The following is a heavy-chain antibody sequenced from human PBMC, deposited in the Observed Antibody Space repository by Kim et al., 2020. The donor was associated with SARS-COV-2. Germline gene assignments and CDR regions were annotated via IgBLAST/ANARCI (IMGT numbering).Heavy chain of an antibody. Sequence: TKVSQSFRGRVTVTRDTTASTAYMELSSLRSEETAGYYCARGSGWAFDYWGQGTLVTVAS. J-gene: IGHJ4*02. D-gene: IGHD6-19*01. CDR2: T. CDR3: ARGSGWAFDY. V-gene: IGHV1-3*01.